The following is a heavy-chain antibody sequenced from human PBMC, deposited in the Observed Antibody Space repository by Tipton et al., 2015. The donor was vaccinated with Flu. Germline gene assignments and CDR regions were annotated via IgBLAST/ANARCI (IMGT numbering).Heavy chain of an antibody. J-gene: IGHJ6*02. CDR2: IRGYNGNT. Sequence: QLVQSGAEVKKPGASVKVSCKASGYTFTSYGISWVRQAPGQGLEWMGWIRGYNGNTNYAQKLQGRVTMTTDTSTSTAYMVLRSLRSDDTAVYYCARDRGHQNSWAYYYYYGMDVWGQGTTVTVSS. CDR1: GYTFTSYG. V-gene: IGHV1-18*01. D-gene: IGHD2-15*01. CDR3: ARDRGHQNSWAYYYYYGMDV.